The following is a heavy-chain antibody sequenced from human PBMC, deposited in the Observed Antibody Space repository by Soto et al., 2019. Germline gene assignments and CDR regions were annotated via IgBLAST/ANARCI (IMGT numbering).Heavy chain of an antibody. J-gene: IGHJ4*02. CDR1: GFIFSDFQ. Sequence: LRVSSAASGFIFSDFQLNWVRHAPVSGLEFLSSITGTSAFTHYADSIEGRFTISRDTPNNLLLLQMDNLRPEDTAVYYCARDNLAFQGAFDRWGQGTLVTVSS. CDR3: ARDNLAFQGAFDR. D-gene: IGHD3-16*01. V-gene: IGHV3-21*01. CDR2: ITGTSAFT.